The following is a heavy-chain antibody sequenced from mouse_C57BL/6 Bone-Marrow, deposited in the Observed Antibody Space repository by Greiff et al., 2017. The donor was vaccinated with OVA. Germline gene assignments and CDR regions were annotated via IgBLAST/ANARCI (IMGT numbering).Heavy chain of an antibody. Sequence: VQLQQPGPELVKPGASVKLSCKASGYTFTSYWMHWVKQRPGQGLEWIGNINPSNGGTNYNEKFKSKATLTVDKSSSTAYMQLSSLTSEDSAVYYCASYYYGSSTWFAYWGQGTLVTVSA. J-gene: IGHJ3*01. V-gene: IGHV1-53*01. D-gene: IGHD1-1*01. CDR1: GYTFTSYW. CDR3: ASYYYGSSTWFAY. CDR2: INPSNGGT.